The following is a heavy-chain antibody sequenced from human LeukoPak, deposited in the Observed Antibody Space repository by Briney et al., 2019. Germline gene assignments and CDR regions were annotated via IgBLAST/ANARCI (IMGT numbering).Heavy chain of an antibody. D-gene: IGHD6-13*01. CDR1: RFTVSSNY. CDR2: IYSGGST. Sequence: QPGGSLRLSCAASRFTVSSNYMSWVRQAPGKGLEWVSVIYSGGSTYYADSVKGRFTISRDNSKNTLYLQMNSLRAEDTAVYYCARSPSRSWALFIDYWGQGTLVTVSS. J-gene: IGHJ4*02. CDR3: ARSPSRSWALFIDY. V-gene: IGHV3-53*01.